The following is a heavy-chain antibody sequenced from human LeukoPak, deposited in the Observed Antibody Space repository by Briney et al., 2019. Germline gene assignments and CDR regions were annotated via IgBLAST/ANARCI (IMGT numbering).Heavy chain of an antibody. J-gene: IGHJ3*02. D-gene: IGHD6-13*01. CDR3: AKDKSSSWPDAFDI. Sequence: GGSLRLSCAASGFTFSSYWMSWVRQAPGKGLEWVANIKKDGSEKNQVDSVKGRFTISRDNAKNSLYLQMNSLRAEDMALYYCAKDKSSSWPDAFDIWGQGTMVTVSS. CDR2: IKKDGSEK. CDR1: GFTFSSYW. V-gene: IGHV3-7*03.